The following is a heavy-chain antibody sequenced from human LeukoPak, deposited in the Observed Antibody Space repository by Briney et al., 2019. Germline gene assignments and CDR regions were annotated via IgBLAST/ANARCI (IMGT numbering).Heavy chain of an antibody. V-gene: IGHV3-21*04. J-gene: IGHJ3*02. CDR1: GFTFSSYS. D-gene: IGHD1-26*01. Sequence: GGSLRLSCAASGFTFSSYSMNWVRQAPGKGLEWVSSISSSSIYKYYADSVKGRFTISRDNAKNTLYLQMNSLRAEDTAVYYCARGGSYLSAFDIWGQGTMVTVSS. CDR2: ISSSSIYK. CDR3: ARGGSYLSAFDI.